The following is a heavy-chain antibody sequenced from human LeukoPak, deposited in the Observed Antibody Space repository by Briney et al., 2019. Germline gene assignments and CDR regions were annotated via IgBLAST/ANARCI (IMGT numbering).Heavy chain of an antibody. CDR3: ARALYYYDSSGYYPGNFQH. D-gene: IGHD3-22*01. CDR2: IIPILGTA. CDR1: GGTFSSYA. V-gene: IGHV1-69*11. J-gene: IGHJ1*01. Sequence: SVKVSCKASGGTFSSYAISWVRQAPGQGLEWMGRIIPILGTANYAQKFQGRVTITTDESTSTAYMELSSLRSEDTAVYYCARALYYYDSSGYYPGNFQHWGQGTLVTVSS.